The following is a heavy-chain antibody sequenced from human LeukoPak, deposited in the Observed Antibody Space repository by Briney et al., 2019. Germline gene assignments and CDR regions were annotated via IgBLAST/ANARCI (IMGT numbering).Heavy chain of an antibody. J-gene: IGHJ4*02. CDR2: ISSSSGYI. CDR1: GFTFNSYS. V-gene: IGHV3-21*01. Sequence: PGGSLRLSCAASGFTFNSYSLNWVRQAPGKGLEWVSSISSSSGYIYYADSVKGRFTISRDNAKSSLYLQMNGLRADDTAVYYCARGRVVAATQYYFDFWGQGTLVTVSS. CDR3: ARGRVVAATQYYFDF. D-gene: IGHD2-15*01.